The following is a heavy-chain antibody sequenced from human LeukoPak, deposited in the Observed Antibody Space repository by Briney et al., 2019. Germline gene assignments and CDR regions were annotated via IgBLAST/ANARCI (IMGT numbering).Heavy chain of an antibody. CDR1: GYTFTDHY. V-gene: IGHV1-2*02. J-gene: IGHJ3*01. Sequence: GASVRVSCKSSGYTFTDHYVHWVRLAPGQGLEWIGWINPRSGDTKYPQKFQGRVSMTRHTSVTTAHMDIRRLKSDDTAIYYCASDPLIDAFDLWGQGAMVTVSS. CDR2: INPRSGDT. CDR3: ASDPLIDAFDL.